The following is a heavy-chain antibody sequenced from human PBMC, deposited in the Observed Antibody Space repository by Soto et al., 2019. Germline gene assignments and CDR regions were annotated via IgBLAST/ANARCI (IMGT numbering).Heavy chain of an antibody. J-gene: IGHJ4*02. CDR1: GFSFISYA. Sequence: QVQLVESGGGVVQPGRSLRLSCAASGFSFISYAMHWVRQAPGKGLEWVALISYDGTNKYYAASVKGRFTISRDNSKNMVSLQMNSLRAEDTAVYYCAKDLSTSSGYYPDYWGQGTLVTVSS. CDR3: AKDLSTSSGYYPDY. V-gene: IGHV3-30-3*01. D-gene: IGHD3-22*01. CDR2: ISYDGTNK.